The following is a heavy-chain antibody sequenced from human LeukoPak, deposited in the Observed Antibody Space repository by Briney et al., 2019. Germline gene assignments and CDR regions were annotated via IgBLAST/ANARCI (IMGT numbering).Heavy chain of an antibody. J-gene: IGHJ4*02. Sequence: EESLQISCKGSGYRFTIYWIGWVRQMPGRGLEWIGIIYPGDSDIRYSPSFQGQVNISADKSISTAYLQWSSLKASDTAMYYCVRRTTGEYYFDYWGQGTLVTVSS. CDR2: IYPGDSDI. V-gene: IGHV5-51*01. CDR3: VRRTTGEYYFDY. D-gene: IGHD7-27*01. CDR1: GYRFTIYW.